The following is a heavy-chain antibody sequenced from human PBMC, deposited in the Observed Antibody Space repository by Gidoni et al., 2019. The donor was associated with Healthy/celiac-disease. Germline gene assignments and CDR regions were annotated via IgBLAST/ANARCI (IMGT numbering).Heavy chain of an antibody. D-gene: IGHD3-9*01. CDR1: GFTFSSYA. J-gene: IGHJ3*02. CDR3: ARGYFDWLFDRPDAFDI. CDR2: ISYDGSNK. Sequence: QVQLVESGGGVVQPGRSLRLPCAASGFTFSSYAMHWVRQAPGKGLEWVAVISYDGSNKYYADSVKGRFTISRDNSKNTLYLQMNSLRAEDTAVYYCARGYFDWLFDRPDAFDIWGQGTMVTVSS. V-gene: IGHV3-30-3*01.